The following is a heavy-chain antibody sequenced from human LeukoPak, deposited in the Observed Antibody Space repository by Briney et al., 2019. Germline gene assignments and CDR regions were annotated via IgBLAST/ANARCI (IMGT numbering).Heavy chain of an antibody. V-gene: IGHV4-39*01. D-gene: IGHD5-18*01. J-gene: IGHJ4*02. CDR3: ARQVTFGYAFAYYFDY. CDR2: IHNSEST. CDR1: GGSLSTSSYY. Sequence: SEILSLTCTVSGGSLSTSSYYWGWIRKPPGKGLEWIGNIHNSESTYYNPSLKSRVTMSVDTSKNQFSLKLSSVTAADTAVYYCARQVTFGYAFAYYFDYWGQGSLVTVSS.